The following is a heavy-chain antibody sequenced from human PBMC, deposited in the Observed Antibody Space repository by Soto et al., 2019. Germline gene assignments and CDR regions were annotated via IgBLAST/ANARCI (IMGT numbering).Heavy chain of an antibody. CDR3: ARASGSSYWSHP. D-gene: IGHD1-26*01. V-gene: IGHV1-18*01. CDR2: ISAYNGNT. CDR1: GYTFTSYG. J-gene: IGHJ5*02. Sequence: QVQLVQSGAEVKKPGASVKVSCKASGYTFTSYGISWVRQAPGQGLEWMGWISAYNGNTNYAQKLQGRVTMTTDPATSTASMELRRLTSDATAVYYSARASGSSYWSHPWGQVTLVTASS.